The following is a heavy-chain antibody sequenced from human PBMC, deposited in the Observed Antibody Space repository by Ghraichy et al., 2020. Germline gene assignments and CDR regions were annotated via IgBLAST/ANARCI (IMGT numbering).Heavy chain of an antibody. CDR3: ARASRVVRFYYYDGMDV. J-gene: IGHJ6*02. D-gene: IGHD4-23*01. CDR2: ISTSSRSI. Sequence: GGSLRLSCVGSGFPFGDYNLNWVRQSPGKGLEWISYISTSSRSIFYADSVKGRFTISRDNAQNSLFLQMRSLRDEDTAVYYCARASRVVRFYYYDGMDVWGQGTGHRLL. V-gene: IGHV3-48*02. CDR1: GFPFGDYN.